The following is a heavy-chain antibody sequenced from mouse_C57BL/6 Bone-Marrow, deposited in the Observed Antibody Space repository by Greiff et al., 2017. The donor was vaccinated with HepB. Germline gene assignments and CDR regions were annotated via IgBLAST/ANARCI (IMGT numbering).Heavy chain of an antibody. CDR2: IYPGDGDT. V-gene: IGHV1-82*01. D-gene: IGHD1-1*01. J-gene: IGHJ4*01. Sequence: QVQLQQSGPELVKPGASVKISCKASGYAFSSSWMNWVKQRRGKGLEWIGRIYPGDGDTNYNGKFKGKATLTADKSSSTAYMQLSSLTSEDSAVYFCARGAYYGRGTRYAMDYWGQGTSVTVSS. CDR3: ARGAYYGRGTRYAMDY. CDR1: GYAFSSSW.